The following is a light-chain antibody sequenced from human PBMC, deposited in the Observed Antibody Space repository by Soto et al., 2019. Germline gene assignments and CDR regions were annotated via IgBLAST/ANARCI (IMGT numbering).Light chain of an antibody. CDR2: WAS. CDR1: QSVLYSSNNKNY. J-gene: IGKJ3*01. Sequence: DIVMTQSPDSLAVSLGERATINCMSSQSVLYSSNNKNYLAWFQQKAGQPPKLLIYWASTRESGVPDRFSGSGSGTHFTLAISSLHAEDVAVYYSQQYYTTPCTFGPGTKVDIK. V-gene: IGKV4-1*01. CDR3: QQYYTTPCT.